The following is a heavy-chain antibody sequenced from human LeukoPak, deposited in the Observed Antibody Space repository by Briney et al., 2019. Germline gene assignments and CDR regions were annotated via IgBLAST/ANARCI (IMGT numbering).Heavy chain of an antibody. Sequence: GGSLRLSCAASGFTFSSYWMSWVRQAPGKGLEWVANIKQDGSEKYYVDSVKGRFTISRDNAKNSLYLQMNSLRAEDTAVYYCAGGCSSTSCYDSYYYYYMDVWGKGTTVTVSS. CDR1: GFTFSSYW. CDR2: IKQDGSEK. CDR3: AGGCSSTSCYDSYYYYYMDV. V-gene: IGHV3-7*04. J-gene: IGHJ6*03. D-gene: IGHD2-2*01.